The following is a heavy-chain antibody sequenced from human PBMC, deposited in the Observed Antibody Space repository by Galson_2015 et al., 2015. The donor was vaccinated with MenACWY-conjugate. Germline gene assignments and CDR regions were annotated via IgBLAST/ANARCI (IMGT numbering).Heavy chain of an antibody. J-gene: IGHJ4*02. CDR1: GFTFSSNS. CDR2: ITSSSSTI. D-gene: IGHD1-26*01. CDR3: ARGQVGKAYFDH. V-gene: IGHV3-48*01. Sequence: SLRLSCAASGFTFSSNSMNWVRQAPGKGLEWVSYITSSSSTIYYADSVKGRFTISRDNAKNSLYLEMNSLRAEDTAVYYCARGQVGKAYFDHWGQGTLVTVSS.